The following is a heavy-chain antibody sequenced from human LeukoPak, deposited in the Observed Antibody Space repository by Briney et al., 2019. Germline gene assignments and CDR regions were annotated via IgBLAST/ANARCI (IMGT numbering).Heavy chain of an antibody. V-gene: IGHV4-59*02. CDR1: GGSVSSYY. CDR2: IYYSGST. Sequence: SETLSLTCTVSGGSVSSYYWSWIRQPPGKGLEWIGYIYYSGSTNYNPSLKSQVTMSVDTSKNQFSLKLTSVTAADTAVYYCARVSPRRQLLLSVWGQGTLVTVSS. J-gene: IGHJ4*02. D-gene: IGHD2-2*01. CDR3: ARVSPRRQLLLSV.